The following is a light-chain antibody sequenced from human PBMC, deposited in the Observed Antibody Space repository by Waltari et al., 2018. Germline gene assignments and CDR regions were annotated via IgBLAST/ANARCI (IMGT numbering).Light chain of an antibody. Sequence: AIQMTQSPSSLSASVGDSVIISSRASQGVRIDVGWYQQKAGKAPKLLIYAARSLQSGVPSRFSGSGSGTDFTLSISSLQPEDVATYYCLQDYTYPFTFGGGTKVEIK. CDR2: AAR. V-gene: IGKV1-6*01. CDR1: QGVRID. CDR3: LQDYTYPFT. J-gene: IGKJ4*01.